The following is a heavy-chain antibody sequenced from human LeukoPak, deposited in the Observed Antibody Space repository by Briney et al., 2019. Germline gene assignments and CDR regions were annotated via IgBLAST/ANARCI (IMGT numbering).Heavy chain of an antibody. CDR1: GFTFSSYE. CDR3: ARAGYCSSTSCSSHFYYGMDV. J-gene: IGHJ6*04. CDR2: ISSSGSTI. Sequence: PGGSLRLSCAASGFTFSSYEMNWVRQAPGKGLEWVSYISSSGSTIYYADSVKGRFTISRDNAKNSLYLQMNSLRAEDTAVYYCARAGYCSSTSCSSHFYYGMDVWGKGPTVTVSS. D-gene: IGHD2-2*01. V-gene: IGHV3-48*03.